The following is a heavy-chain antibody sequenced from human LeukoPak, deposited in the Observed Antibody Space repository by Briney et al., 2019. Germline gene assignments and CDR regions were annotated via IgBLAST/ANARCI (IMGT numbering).Heavy chain of an antibody. CDR3: AKAYGSGWYYYFDY. J-gene: IGHJ4*02. D-gene: IGHD6-19*01. CDR2: IRPDGSNK. Sequence: GGSLRLSCAASGFTFSNYWMSWVRQAPGKGLEWVAFIRPDGSNKYYADSVKGRFTISRDNSKNTLYLQMNSLRAEDTAVYYCAKAYGSGWYYYFDYWGQGTLVSVSS. CDR1: GFTFSNYW. V-gene: IGHV3-30*02.